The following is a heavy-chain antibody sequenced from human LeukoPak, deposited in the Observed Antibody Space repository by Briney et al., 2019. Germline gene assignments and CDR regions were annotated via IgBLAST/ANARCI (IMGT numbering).Heavy chain of an antibody. V-gene: IGHV4-61*02. D-gene: IGHD2-15*01. Sequence: SQTLSLTCTVSGGSISSGSYYWSWIRQPAGKGLEWIGRIYTSGSTNYNPSLKSRVTISVDTSKNQFSLKLSSVTAADTAVYYCAREGDCSGGSCYSDAFDIWGQGTMVTVSS. CDR3: AREGDCSGGSCYSDAFDI. CDR1: GGSISSGSYY. J-gene: IGHJ3*02. CDR2: IYTSGST.